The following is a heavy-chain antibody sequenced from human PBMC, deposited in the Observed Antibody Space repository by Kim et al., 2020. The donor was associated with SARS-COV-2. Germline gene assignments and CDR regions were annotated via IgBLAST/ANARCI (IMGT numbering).Heavy chain of an antibody. D-gene: IGHD3-22*01. J-gene: IGHJ1*01. Sequence: GGSLRLSCAASGFTFSSYWMSWVRQAPGKGLEWVANIKQDGSEKYYVDSVKGRFTISRDNAKNSLYLQMNSLRAEDTAVYYCAREEPYYYDSSGHYGYFQHWGQGTLVTVSS. V-gene: IGHV3-7*01. CDR2: IKQDGSEK. CDR1: GFTFSSYW. CDR3: AREEPYYYDSSGHYGYFQH.